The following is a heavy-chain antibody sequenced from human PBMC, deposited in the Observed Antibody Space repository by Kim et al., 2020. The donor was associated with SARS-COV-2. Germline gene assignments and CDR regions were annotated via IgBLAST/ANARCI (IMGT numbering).Heavy chain of an antibody. CDR3: ARAQYYYDSSGFDAFDI. CDR1: GFTFSDYY. Sequence: GGSLRLSCAASGFTFSDYYMSWIRQAPGKGLEWVSYISSSGSTIYYADSVKGRFTISRDNAKNSLYLQMNSLRAEDTAGYYCARAQYYYDSSGFDAFDIWGQGTMVTVSS. J-gene: IGHJ3*02. V-gene: IGHV3-11*01. CDR2: ISSSGSTI. D-gene: IGHD3-22*01.